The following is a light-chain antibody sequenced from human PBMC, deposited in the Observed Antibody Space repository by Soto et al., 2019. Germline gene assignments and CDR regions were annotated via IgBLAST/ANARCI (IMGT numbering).Light chain of an antibody. J-gene: IGKJ1*01. CDR3: QQSYSFPRT. CDR2: AAS. Sequence: DIQMTQSPSSLSASVGDTVTFTCRASQSISEYLNWYQQKPGKAPRLLIYAASNLDNGVPSRFSGSGSGTTFTLTIRSLQPDDFATYYCQQSYSFPRTFGQGTKVEV. V-gene: IGKV1-39*01. CDR1: QSISEY.